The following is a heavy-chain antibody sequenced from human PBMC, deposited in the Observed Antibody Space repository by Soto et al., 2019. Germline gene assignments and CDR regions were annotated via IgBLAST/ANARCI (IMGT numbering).Heavy chain of an antibody. J-gene: IGHJ4*02. Sequence: EVQLLESGGGLVQPGGSLRLSCAASGFTFSSYAMRWVRQAPVKGLEWVSAISGSGGSTYYADSVKGRFTISRDNFKNTMYLQMHRLIAEETAVYFCAGRGSWNYDDYWGQGTLVTVSS. CDR1: GFTFSSYA. D-gene: IGHD1-7*01. CDR2: ISGSGGST. V-gene: IGHV3-23*01. CDR3: AGRGSWNYDDY.